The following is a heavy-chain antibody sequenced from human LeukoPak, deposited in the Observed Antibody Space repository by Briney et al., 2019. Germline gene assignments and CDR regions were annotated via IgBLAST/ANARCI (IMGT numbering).Heavy chain of an antibody. D-gene: IGHD1-20*01. Sequence: ASVKVSCKASGYTFTSYDINWVRQATGQGLERMGWMNPNSGNTGYAQKFQGRVTMTRNTSISTAYMELSSLRSEDTAVYYCARVKIYNWNVAYFDYWGQGTLVTVSS. J-gene: IGHJ4*02. CDR3: ARVKIYNWNVAYFDY. CDR1: GYTFTSYD. CDR2: MNPNSGNT. V-gene: IGHV1-8*01.